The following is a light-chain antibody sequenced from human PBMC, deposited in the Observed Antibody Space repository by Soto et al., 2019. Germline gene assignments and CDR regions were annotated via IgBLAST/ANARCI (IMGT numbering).Light chain of an antibody. CDR1: SSDVGGYNY. J-gene: IGLJ2*01. Sequence: QSVLTQPASVSGSPGQSITISCTGTSSDVGGYNYVSWYQQHPGKDPKLMIYDVSNRPSGVSNRFSGSKSGNTASLTISGLQAEYEADYYCSSYTSSSIPVVFGGGTKLTVL. V-gene: IGLV2-14*01. CDR2: DVS. CDR3: SSYTSSSIPVV.